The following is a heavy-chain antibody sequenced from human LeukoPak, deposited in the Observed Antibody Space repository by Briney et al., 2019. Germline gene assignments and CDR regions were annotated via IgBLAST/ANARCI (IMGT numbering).Heavy chain of an antibody. Sequence: GASVKVSCKASGYTFTSYGTSWVRQAPGQGLEWMGWISAYNGNTNYAQKLQGRVAMTTDTSTSTAYMELRSLRSDDTAVYYCARVPLMRYFDWLYTDNWFDPWGQGTLVTVSS. CDR2: ISAYNGNT. J-gene: IGHJ5*02. CDR1: GYTFTSYG. V-gene: IGHV1-18*01. CDR3: ARVPLMRYFDWLYTDNWFDP. D-gene: IGHD3-9*01.